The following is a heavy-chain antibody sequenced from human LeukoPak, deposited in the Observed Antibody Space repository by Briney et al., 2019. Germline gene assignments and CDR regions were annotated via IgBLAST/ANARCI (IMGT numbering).Heavy chain of an antibody. CDR2: IYYSGST. Sequence: SETLSLTCTVSGGSISSYYWSWIRQPPGKGLEWIGYIYYSGSTNYNPSLKSRVTISVDTSKNQSSLKLSSVTAADTAVYYCAGGGLWTTKFDYWGQGTLVTVSS. CDR3: AGGGLWTTKFDY. CDR1: GGSISSYY. D-gene: IGHD1-1*01. J-gene: IGHJ4*02. V-gene: IGHV4-59*01.